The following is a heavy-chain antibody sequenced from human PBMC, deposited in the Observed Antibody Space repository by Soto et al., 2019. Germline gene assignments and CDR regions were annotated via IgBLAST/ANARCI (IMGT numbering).Heavy chain of an antibody. D-gene: IGHD6-19*01. CDR1: GYTFTTYW. V-gene: IGHV5-10-1*01. CDR2: IAPGDSST. J-gene: IGHJ4*02. Sequence: EVQLVQSGAEVKEPGESLRISCEVSGYTFTTYWISWLRQMPGKGLEWMGRIAPGDSSTSYSPSFQGHVTISADNSISTAYRQGTSRGASDTAMYYCASGGSGWSYWGQGPLVTASS. CDR3: ASGGSGWSY.